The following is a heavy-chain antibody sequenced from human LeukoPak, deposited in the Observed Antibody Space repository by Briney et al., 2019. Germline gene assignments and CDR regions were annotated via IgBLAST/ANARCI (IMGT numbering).Heavy chain of an antibody. CDR2: ISSSGSTI. CDR1: GFTFSSYE. D-gene: IGHD3-10*01. V-gene: IGHV3-48*03. J-gene: IGHJ4*02. Sequence: GGSLRLSCAASGFTFSSYEMNWVRQAPGKGLEWVSYISSSGSTIYYADSVKGRFTISRDNAKNTLYLQMNSLRAEDTARYYCARSGGIIDYWGQGTLVTVSS. CDR3: ARSGGIIDY.